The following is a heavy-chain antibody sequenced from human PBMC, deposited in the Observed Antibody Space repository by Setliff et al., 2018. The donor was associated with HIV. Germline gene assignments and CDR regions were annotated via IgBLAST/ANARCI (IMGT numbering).Heavy chain of an antibody. CDR2: MYYNGKI. CDR3: ARRGESTGSWFSSWYSYDMDV. Sequence: PSETLSLTCTVSGVSLSSESYYWGWVRQPPGKALECVGSMYYNGKIFYNPSLRSRVTIFVDSSKNELSLRLQSVTAADTAVYYCARRGESTGSWFSSWYSYDMDVWGQGTTVTVSS. V-gene: IGHV4-39*01. D-gene: IGHD2-15*01. J-gene: IGHJ6*02. CDR1: GVSLSSESYY.